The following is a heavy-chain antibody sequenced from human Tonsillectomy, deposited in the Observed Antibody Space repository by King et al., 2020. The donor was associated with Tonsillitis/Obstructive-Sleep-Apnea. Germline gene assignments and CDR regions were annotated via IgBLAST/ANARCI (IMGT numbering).Heavy chain of an antibody. CDR1: XXXFXSXA. Sequence: QLVQSGTXVKKXGSXVXVSCXASXXXFXSXAISWVRQATGQGLDWMGGIIPGLGIANYAQKFQGRVTITADKSTNTAYMELSSLKSEDTAIYYCARXXGXXXXXXXXDYXXXGAXXIWGXXTMVTV. CDR2: IIPGLGIA. CDR3: ARXXGXXXXXXXXDYXXXGAXXI. J-gene: IGHJ3*02. D-gene: IGHD3-22*01. V-gene: IGHV1-69*10.